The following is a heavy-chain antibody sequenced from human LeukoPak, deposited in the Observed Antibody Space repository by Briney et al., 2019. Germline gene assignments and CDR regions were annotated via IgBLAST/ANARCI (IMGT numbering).Heavy chain of an antibody. CDR3: ARDRGSRRYNNGYSEY. CDR2: ISGSGGST. D-gene: IGHD5-18*01. J-gene: IGHJ4*02. Sequence: AGGSLRPSCAASGFTFSSYAMSWVRQAPGKGLEWVSAISGSGGSTYYADSVKGRFTISRDNSKNTLYLQMNSLRAEDTAVYYCARDRGSRRYNNGYSEYWGQGTLVTVSS. V-gene: IGHV3-23*01. CDR1: GFTFSSYA.